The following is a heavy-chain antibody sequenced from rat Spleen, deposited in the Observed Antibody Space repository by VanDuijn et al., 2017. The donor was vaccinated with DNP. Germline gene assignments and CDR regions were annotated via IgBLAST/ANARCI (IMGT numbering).Heavy chain of an antibody. Sequence: EVNLVESGGGLVQPGRSVKLSCAASGFNFNDYWMGWVRQAPGKGLEWIGEIKDDSSIKNYNPSLNGKVTFSRDNDQKSLYLQMDSLRSEDTATYYCATHSFTSGITTAFGSWGQGTLVTVSS. V-gene: IGHV4-2*01. CDR3: ATHSFTSGITTAFGS. J-gene: IGHJ3*01. CDR2: IKDDSSIK. D-gene: IGHD1-11*01. CDR1: GFNFNDYW.